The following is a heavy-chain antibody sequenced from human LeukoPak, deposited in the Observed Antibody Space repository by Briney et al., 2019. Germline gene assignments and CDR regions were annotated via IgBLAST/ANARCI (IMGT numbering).Heavy chain of an antibody. Sequence: AETLSLTCTVSDGSISSYYRSWNRQPPGKGLECIGYIYYSGSTNYNPSLKSRVTISVDTSKNQFSLKLSSVTAADTAVYYCARVGIVGATYPFDYWGQGTLVTVSS. V-gene: IGHV4-59*01. J-gene: IGHJ4*02. CDR2: IYYSGST. CDR3: ARVGIVGATYPFDY. D-gene: IGHD1-26*01. CDR1: DGSISSYY.